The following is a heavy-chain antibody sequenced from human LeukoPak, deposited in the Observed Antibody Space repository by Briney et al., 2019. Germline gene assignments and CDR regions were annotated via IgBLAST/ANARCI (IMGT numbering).Heavy chain of an antibody. J-gene: IGHJ4*02. V-gene: IGHV3-74*01. CDR2: INSDGSST. Sequence: GGSLRLSCAASGFTFSSYWMHWVRQAPGKGLVWVSRINSDGSSTSYADSVKGRFTISRDNAKNTLYLQTNSLRAEDTAVYYCARDYRGGTAPGVSFLPSFDYWGQGTLVTVSS. D-gene: IGHD5-18*01. CDR1: GFTFSSYW. CDR3: ARDYRGGTAPGVSFLPSFDY.